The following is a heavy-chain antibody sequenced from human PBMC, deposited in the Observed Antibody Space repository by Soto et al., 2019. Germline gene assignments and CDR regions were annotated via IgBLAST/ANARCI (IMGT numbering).Heavy chain of an antibody. CDR3: ATAYYYGSGSEGYYYYMDV. D-gene: IGHD3-10*01. V-gene: IGHV1-24*01. CDR2: FDPEDGET. Sequence: VASVKVSCKVSGYTLTELSMHWVRQAPGKGLEWMGGFDPEDGETIYAQKFQGRVTMTEDTSTDTAYMELSSLRSEDTAVYYCATAYYYGSGSEGYYYYMDVWGKGTTVTVSS. J-gene: IGHJ6*03. CDR1: GYTLTELS.